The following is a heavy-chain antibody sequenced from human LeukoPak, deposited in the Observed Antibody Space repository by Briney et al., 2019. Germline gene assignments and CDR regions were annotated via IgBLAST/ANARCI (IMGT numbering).Heavy chain of an antibody. J-gene: IGHJ3*02. CDR1: GDSINSSNW. D-gene: IGHD3-10*01. CDR3: ARVLGATAFDI. CDR2: IYHSGST. Sequence: PSETLSLTCAVSGDSINSSNWWSWVRQPPGKGLEWIGEIYHSGSTKFNPSLKSRVTISLDRSKNHFSLNLNSVTAADTAVYYCARVLGATAFDIWGQGTMVTVSS. V-gene: IGHV4-4*02.